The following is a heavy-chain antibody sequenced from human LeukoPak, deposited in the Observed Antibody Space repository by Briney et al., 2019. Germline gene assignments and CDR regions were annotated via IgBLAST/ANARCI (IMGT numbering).Heavy chain of an antibody. CDR1: GDSVSSNSAA. Sequence: SQTLSLTCAISGDSVSSNSAAWNWIRQSPSRGLESRGRTYYRSKWYNDYAVSVKSRITINPDTSKNQFSLQLNSVTPEDTAVYYCARALASNDYITWYFDLWGRGTLVTVSS. V-gene: IGHV6-1*01. J-gene: IGHJ2*01. CDR2: TYYRSKWYN. CDR3: ARALASNDYITWYFDL. D-gene: IGHD4-11*01.